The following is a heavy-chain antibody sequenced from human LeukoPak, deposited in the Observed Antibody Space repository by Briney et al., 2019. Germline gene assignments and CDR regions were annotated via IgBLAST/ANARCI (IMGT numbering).Heavy chain of an antibody. D-gene: IGHD1-14*01. J-gene: IGHJ4*02. CDR2: ISDDGSTK. CDR1: GFTFSFYG. Sequence: GGSLRLSCAASGFTFSFYGIHWVRQAPGKGLEWVAVISDDGSTKYYSDSVKGRFTISRDNSKNTLYLQMNSLRAEDTAVSYCARAEYFDYWGQGTLVXVSS. V-gene: IGHV3-30*03. CDR3: ARAEYFDY.